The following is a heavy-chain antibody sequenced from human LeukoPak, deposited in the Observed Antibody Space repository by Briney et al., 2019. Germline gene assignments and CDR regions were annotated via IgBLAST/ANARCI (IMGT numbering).Heavy chain of an antibody. CDR1: GYTFTADY. J-gene: IGHJ5*02. V-gene: IGHV1-2*02. Sequence: ASVKVSCKASGYTFTADYLHLVRPAPGQGLEWMGWINPNTGGTNYAQKFQGRVTMTRDTSISTAYMELSSLRSDDTAVYYCARWAEAGSVYWFDPWGQGTLVTVSS. CDR3: ARWAEAGSVYWFDP. CDR2: INPNTGGT. D-gene: IGHD6-19*01.